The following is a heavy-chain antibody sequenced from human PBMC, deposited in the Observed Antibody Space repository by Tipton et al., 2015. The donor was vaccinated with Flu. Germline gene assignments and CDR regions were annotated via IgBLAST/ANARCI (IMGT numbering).Heavy chain of an antibody. Sequence: TLSLTCTVSGGSITSYYWSWIRQPPGKGLEWIGYVYSSGSTHYNPSLKSRVTISVDTSKNQFSLNLSSVTAADTAVYYCARACGSGGNRWFDPWGRGTLVTVSS. CDR2: VYSSGST. D-gene: IGHD2-15*01. CDR1: GGSITSYY. V-gene: IGHV4-59*12. J-gene: IGHJ5*02. CDR3: ARACGSGGNRWFDP.